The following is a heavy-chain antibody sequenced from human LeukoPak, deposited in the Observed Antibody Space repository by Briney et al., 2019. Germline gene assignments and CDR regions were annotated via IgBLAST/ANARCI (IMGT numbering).Heavy chain of an antibody. D-gene: IGHD6-13*01. V-gene: IGHV4-39*07. CDR2: IYYIGST. CDR1: GGSISSTRYY. J-gene: IGHJ4*02. Sequence: PSETLSLTCTVSGGSISSTRYYWGWIRQPPGKGLEWIGSIYYIGSTYYNPSLKSRVTISVDTSKNQFSLRLSSVTAADTAVYYCARVTGYVMEDYFDYWGQGTLVTVSS. CDR3: ARVTGYVMEDYFDY.